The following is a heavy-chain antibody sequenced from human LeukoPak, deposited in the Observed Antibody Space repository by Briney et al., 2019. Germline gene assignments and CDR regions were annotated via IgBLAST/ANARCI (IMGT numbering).Heavy chain of an antibody. CDR1: GGTFSSYA. Sequence: ASVKVSCKASGGTFSSYAISWVRQAPGQGLEWMGGIIPIFGTANYARKFQGRVTITADESTGTAYMELSSLRSEDTAVYYCARSPTYYYDSSGYYSRGGLDYWGQGTLVTVSS. CDR2: IIPIFGTA. J-gene: IGHJ4*02. V-gene: IGHV1-69*13. CDR3: ARSPTYYYDSSGYYSRGGLDY. D-gene: IGHD3-22*01.